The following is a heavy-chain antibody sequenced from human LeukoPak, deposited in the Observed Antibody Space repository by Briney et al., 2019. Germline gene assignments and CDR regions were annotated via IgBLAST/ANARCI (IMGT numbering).Heavy chain of an antibody. CDR3: SSTSCPMCGMDV. J-gene: IGHJ6*02. Sequence: TGGSLRLSCAASGFTFSSYSMNWVRQAPGKGLEWVSVIYSGGSTYYADSVKGRFTISRDNSKNTLYLQMNSLRAEDTAVYYCSSTSCPMCGMDVWGQGTTVTVSS. CDR2: IYSGGST. CDR1: GFTFSSYS. V-gene: IGHV3-66*02. D-gene: IGHD2-2*01.